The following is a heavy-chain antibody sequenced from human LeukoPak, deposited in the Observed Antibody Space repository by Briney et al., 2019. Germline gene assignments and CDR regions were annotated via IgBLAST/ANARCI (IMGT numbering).Heavy chain of an antibody. D-gene: IGHD2-2*01. CDR3: ASELYPDAFDI. J-gene: IGHJ3*02. CDR1: GFTFSSYA. Sequence: GGSLRLSCAASGFTFSSYAMSWVRQAPGKGLEWVSAISGSGISTYYADSVKGRFTISRDNAKNSLYLQMNSLRAEDTAVYYCASELYPDAFDIWGQGTMVTVSS. V-gene: IGHV3-23*01. CDR2: ISGSGIST.